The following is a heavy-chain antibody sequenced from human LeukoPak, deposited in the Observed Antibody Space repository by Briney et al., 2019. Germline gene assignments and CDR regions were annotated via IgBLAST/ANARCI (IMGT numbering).Heavy chain of an antibody. V-gene: IGHV1-2*02. CDR2: INPKSGGT. Sequence: ASEKVSCKASRYTFTDYYIHWVRPAPRQGLEWMGWINPKSGGTHYPHKFQGRVTMTRDTSISTAYMELSRLRSDDTAVYYGARSPAYAYCGGECYDYIFDYWGEGTLVTVSS. J-gene: IGHJ4*02. CDR3: ARSPAYAYCGGECYDYIFDY. D-gene: IGHD2-21*01. CDR1: RYTFTDYY.